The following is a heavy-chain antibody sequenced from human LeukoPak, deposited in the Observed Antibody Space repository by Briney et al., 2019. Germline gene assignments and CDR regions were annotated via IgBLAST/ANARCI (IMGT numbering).Heavy chain of an antibody. V-gene: IGHV3-9*01. CDR3: ASAHYGSGSYVIDY. J-gene: IGHJ4*02. CDR1: GFTFDEYA. Sequence: GGSLRLSCAASGFTFDEYAMHWVRQAPGKGLEWVSGISWNSGSIDYADSMKGRFTISRDNAKNSLYLQMNSLRAEDTAVYYCASAHYGSGSYVIDYWGQGTLVTVSS. D-gene: IGHD3-10*01. CDR2: ISWNSGSI.